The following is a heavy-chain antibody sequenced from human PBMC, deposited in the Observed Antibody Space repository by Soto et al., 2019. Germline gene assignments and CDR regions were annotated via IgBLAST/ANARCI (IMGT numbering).Heavy chain of an antibody. J-gene: IGHJ5*02. V-gene: IGHV3-23*01. CDR3: AKDRTAAAGPTP. CDR2: VSGSGGST. CDR1: GFTFSSYA. Sequence: EVQLLESGGGLVQPGGSLRLSCAASGFTFSSYAMSWVRQAPGKGLEWVSAVSGSGGSTYYADSVKGRFTVSRDNSKNTLYLQMNSLRAEDTAVYYCAKDRTAAAGPTPWGQGTLVTISS. D-gene: IGHD6-13*01.